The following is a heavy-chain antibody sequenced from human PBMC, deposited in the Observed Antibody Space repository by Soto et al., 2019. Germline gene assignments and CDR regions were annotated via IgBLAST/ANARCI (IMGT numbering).Heavy chain of an antibody. V-gene: IGHV3-74*01. CDR2: INSDGSST. CDR1: GFTFSSYW. D-gene: IGHD1-1*01. CDR3: AREARATSGNWFDP. J-gene: IGHJ5*02. Sequence: EVQLVESGGGLVQPGGSLRLSCAASGFTFSSYWMYWVRQAPGKGLVWVSRINSDGSSTSYADSVKGRFTISRDNDKNTVYLQMEGLRAEDTAVYYCAREARATSGNWFDPWGQGTLVTVSS.